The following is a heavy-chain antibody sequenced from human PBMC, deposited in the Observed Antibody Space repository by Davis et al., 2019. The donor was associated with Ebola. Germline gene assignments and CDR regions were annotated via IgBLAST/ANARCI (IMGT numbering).Heavy chain of an antibody. CDR2: IIPIFGTA. CDR3: ARDNHLWTGIHFQH. Sequence: SVKVSCKASGGTFSSYAISWVQQAPGQGLEWMGGIIPIFGTANYAQKFQGRVRITADESTSTAYMELSSLRSEDTAVYYCARDNHLWTGIHFQHWGQGTLVTVSS. J-gene: IGHJ1*01. V-gene: IGHV1-69*13. CDR1: GGTFSSYA. D-gene: IGHD3-10*01.